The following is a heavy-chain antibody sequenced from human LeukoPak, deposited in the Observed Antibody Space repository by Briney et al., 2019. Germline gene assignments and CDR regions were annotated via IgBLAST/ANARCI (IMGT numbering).Heavy chain of an antibody. CDR1: GYTFTGYY. CDR2: INPNSGGT. V-gene: IGHV1-2*02. J-gene: IGHJ4*02. Sequence: ASVKVSCKASGYTFTGYYMHWVRPAPGQGGGWVGWINPNSGGTNYAQKFQGRVTMTRDTSISTPYMERSRLRSDDTAVYYCARATAEAYYYDSSSYYPDYWGQGTLVTVSS. CDR3: ARATAEAYYYDSSSYYPDY. D-gene: IGHD3-22*01.